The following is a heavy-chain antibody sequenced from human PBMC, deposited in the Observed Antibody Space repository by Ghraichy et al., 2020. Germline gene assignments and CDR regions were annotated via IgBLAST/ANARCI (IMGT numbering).Heavy chain of an antibody. CDR2: ISSSSSYI. J-gene: IGHJ5*02. CDR1: GFTFSSYS. Sequence: GGSLRLSCAASGFTFSSYSMNWVRQAPGKGLEWVSSISSSSSYIYYADSVKGRFTISRDNAKNSLYLQMNSLRAEDTAVYYCARGRGAHMITFGGVTWFDPWGQGTLVTVSS. D-gene: IGHD3-16*01. V-gene: IGHV3-21*01. CDR3: ARGRGAHMITFGGVTWFDP.